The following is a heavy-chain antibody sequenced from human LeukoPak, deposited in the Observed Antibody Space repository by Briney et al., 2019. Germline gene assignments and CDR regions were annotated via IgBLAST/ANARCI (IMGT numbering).Heavy chain of an antibody. CDR3: ARSGGTDAFDI. J-gene: IGHJ3*02. D-gene: IGHD1-26*01. CDR1: GGSISSGSYY. CDR2: IYTSGST. V-gene: IGHV4-61*02. Sequence: SETLSLTCTVSGGSISSGSYYWSWIRQPAGKGLEWIGRIYTSGSTNYNPSLKSRVTISVDTSKNQFSLKLSSVTAADTAVYYCARSGGTDAFDIWGQGTMVTVSS.